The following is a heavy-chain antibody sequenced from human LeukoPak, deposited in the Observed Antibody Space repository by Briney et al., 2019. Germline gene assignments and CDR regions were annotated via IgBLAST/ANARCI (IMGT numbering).Heavy chain of an antibody. J-gene: IGHJ4*02. V-gene: IGHV3-74*01. CDR1: GFTFSSYW. CDR2: INSDGSST. CDR3: ARDGRDGYGRFDY. Sequence: GGSLRLSCAASGFTFSSYWMHWVRQAPGKGLVWVSRINSDGSSTSYADSVKGRFTISRDNAKNTLYLQMNSLRVEDTAVYYCARDGRDGYGRFDYWGQGTLVTVSS. D-gene: IGHD5-24*01.